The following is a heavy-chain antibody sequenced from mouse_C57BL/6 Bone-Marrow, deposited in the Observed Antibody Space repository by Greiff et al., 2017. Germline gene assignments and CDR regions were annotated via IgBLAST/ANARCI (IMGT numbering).Heavy chain of an antibody. CDR3: ARWPLLFSWYAMDY. V-gene: IGHV1-80*01. CDR1: GYAFSSYW. CDR2: IYPGDGDT. D-gene: IGHD2-1*01. J-gene: IGHJ4*01. Sequence: QVQLKESGAELVKPGASVKISCKASGYAFSSYWMNWVKQRPGKGLEWIGQIYPGDGDTNYNGKFKGKATLTADKSSSTAYMQRSSLTSEDSAVYFCARWPLLFSWYAMDYWGQGTSVTVSS.